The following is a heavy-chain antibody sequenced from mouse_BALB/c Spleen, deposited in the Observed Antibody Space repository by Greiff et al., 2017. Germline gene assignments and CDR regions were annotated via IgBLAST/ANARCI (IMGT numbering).Heavy chain of an antibody. Sequence: VQLKQSGAELVRPGALVKLSCKASGFNIKDYYMHWVKQRPEQGLEWIGWIDPENGNTIYDPKFQGKASITADTSSNTAYLQLSSLTSEDTAVYYCASEDYYDAMDYWGQGASVTVSS. V-gene: IGHV14-1*02. CDR1: GFNIKDYY. D-gene: IGHD2-4*01. CDR2: IDPENGNT. CDR3: ASEDYYDAMDY. J-gene: IGHJ4*01.